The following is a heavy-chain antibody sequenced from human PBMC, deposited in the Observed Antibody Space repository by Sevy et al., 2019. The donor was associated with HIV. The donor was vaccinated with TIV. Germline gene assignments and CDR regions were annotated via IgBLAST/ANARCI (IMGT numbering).Heavy chain of an antibody. V-gene: IGHV3-49*04. CDR2: IRSKAYGGTT. Sequence: GGSLRLSCTASGFTFGDYAMSWVRQAPGKGLEWVGFIRSKAYGGTTEYAASVKGRFTNSRDDSKSIAYLQMNSLKTEDTAVYYCTRAKTMLQGVYYYYGMDVWGQGTTVTVSS. CDR1: GFTFGDYA. J-gene: IGHJ6*02. D-gene: IGHD2-15*01. CDR3: TRAKTMLQGVYYYYGMDV.